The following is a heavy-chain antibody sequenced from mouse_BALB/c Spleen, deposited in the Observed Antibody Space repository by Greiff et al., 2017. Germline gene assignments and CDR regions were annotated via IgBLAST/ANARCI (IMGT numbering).Heavy chain of an antibody. CDR3: ARSGYGNWYFDV. D-gene: IGHD1-1*01. V-gene: IGHV1S127*01. CDR1: GYSFTSYW. Sequence: VQLQQSGPQLVRPGASVKISCKASGYSFTSYWMPWVKQRPGQGLEWIGMIDPSDSETRLNQKFKDKATLTVDKSSSTAYMQLSSPTSEDSAVYYCARSGYGNWYFDVWGAGTTVTVSS. J-gene: IGHJ1*01. CDR2: IDPSDSET.